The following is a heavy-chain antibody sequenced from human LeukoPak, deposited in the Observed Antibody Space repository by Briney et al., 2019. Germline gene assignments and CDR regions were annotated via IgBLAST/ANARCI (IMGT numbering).Heavy chain of an antibody. V-gene: IGHV4-34*01. D-gene: IGHD1-26*01. J-gene: IGHJ4*02. Sequence: SETLSLTCAVYGGSFSGYYCTWIRQAPGKGLEWIGEIHPSGSTNYNPSLMCRVSLSLDTSKNQFSLRLSSVTAADTAVYFCARGLDTYKSGVDWGQGTLVTVSS. CDR3: ARGLDTYKSGVD. CDR2: IHPSGST. CDR1: GGSFSGYY.